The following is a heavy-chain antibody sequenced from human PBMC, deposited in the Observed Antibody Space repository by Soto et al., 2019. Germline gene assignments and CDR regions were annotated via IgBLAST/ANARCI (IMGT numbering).Heavy chain of an antibody. J-gene: IGHJ6*02. D-gene: IGHD3-10*01. CDR3: ARDRPEGMVRGVITYYGMDV. CDR1: GDSVSSNSAA. V-gene: IGHV6-1*01. CDR2: TYYRSKWYN. Sequence: SQTLSLTCAISGDSVSSNSAAWNWIRQSPSRGLEWLGRTYYRSKWYNDYAVSVKSRITINPDTSKNQFSLQLNSVTPEDTAVYYCARDRPEGMVRGVITYYGMDVWGQGTTVTVS.